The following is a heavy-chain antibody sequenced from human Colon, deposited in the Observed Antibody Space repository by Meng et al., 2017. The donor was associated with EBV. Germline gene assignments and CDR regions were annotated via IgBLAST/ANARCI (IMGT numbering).Heavy chain of an antibody. J-gene: IGHJ4*02. CDR1: GTSITSSNW. V-gene: IGHV4-4*02. CDR3: ASLYGDFAF. CDR2: IYYGGST. Sequence: QVQRQESGPGLVKPSGTLSLTCAVSGTSITSSNWWSWVRQPPGKGLEWIGEIYYGGSTNYNPSLKSRVTISLDESKNQFSLRLASMTAADTAVYYCASLYGDFAFWGQGTLVTVSS. D-gene: IGHD4-17*01.